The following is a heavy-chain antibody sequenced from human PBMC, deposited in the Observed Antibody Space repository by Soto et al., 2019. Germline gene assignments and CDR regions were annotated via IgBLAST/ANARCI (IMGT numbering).Heavy chain of an antibody. CDR3: ARLGGWTQDYGMDV. CDR1: GGSISSYY. CDR2: IYYSGST. Sequence: SETLSLTCTVSGGSISSYYWSWIRQPPGKGLEWIGYIYYSGSTNYNPSLKSRVTISVDTSKNQFSLKLSSLTAADTALFYCARLGGWTQDYGMDVWGQGTTVTVSS. D-gene: IGHD6-19*01. V-gene: IGHV4-59*08. J-gene: IGHJ6*02.